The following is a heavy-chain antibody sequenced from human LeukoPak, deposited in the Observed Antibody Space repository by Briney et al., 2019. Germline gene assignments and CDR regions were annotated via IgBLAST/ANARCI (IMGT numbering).Heavy chain of an antibody. V-gene: IGHV4-61*02. CDR2: IYASGST. CDR1: GGSISSGSYY. D-gene: IGHD3-10*01. J-gene: IGHJ6*03. Sequence: SQTLSLTCTVSGGSISSGSYYWGWIRQPAGKGLEWIGRIYASGSTIYNPSLKSRVTISVDTSKNQFSLKLSSVTAADTAVYFCASAPTRFGEYYYYYMDVWGKGTTVTISS. CDR3: ASAPTRFGEYYYYYMDV.